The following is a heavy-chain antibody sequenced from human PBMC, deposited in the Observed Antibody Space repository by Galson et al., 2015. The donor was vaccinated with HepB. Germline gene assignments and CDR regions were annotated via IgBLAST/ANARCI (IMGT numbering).Heavy chain of an antibody. D-gene: IGHD3-3*01. CDR3: ARGGITIFGVADPMDV. CDR2: IYHSGST. CDR1: GGSISSSNW. V-gene: IGHV4-4*02. Sequence: LSLTCAVSGGSISSSNWWSWVRQPPGKGLEWIGEIYHSGSTNYNPSLKSRVTISVDKSKNQFSLKLSSVTAADTAVYYCARGGITIFGVADPMDVWGKGTTVTVSS. J-gene: IGHJ6*03.